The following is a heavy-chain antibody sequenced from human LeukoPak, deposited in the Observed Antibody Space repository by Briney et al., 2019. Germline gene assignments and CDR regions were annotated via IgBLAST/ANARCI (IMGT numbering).Heavy chain of an antibody. J-gene: IGHJ6*03. D-gene: IGHD2-2*01. V-gene: IGHV1-2*02. CDR2: INPNSGGT. Sequence: ASVKVSCKASGYTFTGYYMHWVRQAPGQGLEWMGWINPNSGGTNYAQKFQGRVTMTRDTSISTAYMEPSRLRSEDTAVYYCARDREGYCSSTSCYYMDVWGKGTTVTVSS. CDR3: ARDREGYCSSTSCYYMDV. CDR1: GYTFTGYY.